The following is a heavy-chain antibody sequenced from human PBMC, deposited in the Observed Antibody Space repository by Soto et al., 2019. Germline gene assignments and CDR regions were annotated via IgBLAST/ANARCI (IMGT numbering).Heavy chain of an antibody. CDR2: ISGSGGST. Sequence: GGSLRLSCAASGFTFSSYAMSWVRQAPGKGLEWVSAISGSGGSTYYADSVKGRFTISRDNSKNTLYLQMNSLRAEDTAVYYCAKDRNHLLWFGELFDYWGQGTLVTVSS. D-gene: IGHD3-10*01. CDR1: GFTFSSYA. V-gene: IGHV3-23*01. CDR3: AKDRNHLLWFGELFDY. J-gene: IGHJ4*02.